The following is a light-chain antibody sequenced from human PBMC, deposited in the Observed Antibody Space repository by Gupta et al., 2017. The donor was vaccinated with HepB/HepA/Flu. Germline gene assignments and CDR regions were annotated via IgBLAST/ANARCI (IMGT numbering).Light chain of an antibody. CDR3: QAWDSSTGVV. CDR1: KLGDKY. Sequence: SYELTQPPSVSVSPGQTASIPCSGDKLGDKYACWYQQKPGQSPVLVIYQDSKRPSGIPERFSGSNSGNTATLTISGTQARDEADYYCQAWDSSTGVVFGGGTKLTVL. V-gene: IGLV3-1*01. CDR2: QDS. J-gene: IGLJ2*01.